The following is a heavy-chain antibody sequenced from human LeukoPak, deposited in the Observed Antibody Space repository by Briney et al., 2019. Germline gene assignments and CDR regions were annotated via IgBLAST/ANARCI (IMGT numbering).Heavy chain of an antibody. CDR2: IYYSGST. CDR1: GGSISSSSYY. J-gene: IGHJ4*02. D-gene: IGHD3-16*01. V-gene: IGHV4-39*01. CDR3: AGGGTNHFDY. Sequence: SETLSLTCTVSGGSISSSSYYWGWIRQPPGKGREWIGSIYYSGSTYYNPSLKSRVTISVDTSKNQFSLKLSSVTAADTAVYYCAGGGTNHFDYWGQGTLVTVSS.